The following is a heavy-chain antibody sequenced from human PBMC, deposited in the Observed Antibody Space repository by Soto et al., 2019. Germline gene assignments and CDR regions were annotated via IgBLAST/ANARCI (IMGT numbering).Heavy chain of an antibody. CDR3: ARASMVDAFDI. V-gene: IGHV4-31*03. Sequence: SETLSLTCTVSGGSISSVNYYWSWIRQHPGKGLEWIGYIYYSGRNSYSPSLKSRLTISVNTSKNQFSLKLTSVTAADTAVYYCARASMVDAFDIWGQGTMVTVSS. J-gene: IGHJ3*02. D-gene: IGHD3-10*01. CDR1: GGSISSVNYY. CDR2: IYYSGRN.